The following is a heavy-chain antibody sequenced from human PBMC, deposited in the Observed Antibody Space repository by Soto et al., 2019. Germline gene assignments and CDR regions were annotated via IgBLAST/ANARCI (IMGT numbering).Heavy chain of an antibody. CDR2: ISSAST. Sequence: GGSLRLSCAASGFTFSTYSMTWVRQAPGKGLEWVSSISSASTYADSVNGRFTNSRDNAKNSLYLQMNSLRDEDTAVYYCAREMAFHMDVWGKGTTVTVSS. V-gene: IGHV3-21*01. J-gene: IGHJ6*03. CDR3: AREMAFHMDV. CDR1: GFTFSTYS.